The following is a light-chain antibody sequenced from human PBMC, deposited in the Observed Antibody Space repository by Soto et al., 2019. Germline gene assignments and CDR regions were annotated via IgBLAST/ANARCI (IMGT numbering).Light chain of an antibody. V-gene: IGKV4-1*01. CDR3: QQRSNWQWT. J-gene: IGKJ1*01. CDR2: DAS. Sequence: DIVMTQSPDSLAVSLGERATINCKSTPSVLYSSNNKNYLAWYQQKPGQAPRLLIYDASNRATGIPARFSGSGSGTDFTLTISSLEPEDFAVYYCQQRSNWQWTFGQGTKVDIK. CDR1: PSVLYSSNNKNY.